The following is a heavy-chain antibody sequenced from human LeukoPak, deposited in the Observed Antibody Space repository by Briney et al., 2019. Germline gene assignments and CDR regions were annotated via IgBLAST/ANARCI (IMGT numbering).Heavy chain of an antibody. CDR3: AKGSGSSCYSPCDY. CDR2: ICANDGNT. Sequence: GGSLRLSCAASGLTFRNYAMSWVRQAPGKGLEWVSVICANDGNTYYADAVKGRFTISRDNSKDTLYLQMDSLRAEDTAVYYCAKGSGSSCYSPCDYWGQEILVTVSS. V-gene: IGHV3-23*01. CDR1: GLTFRNYA. D-gene: IGHD2-15*01. J-gene: IGHJ4*02.